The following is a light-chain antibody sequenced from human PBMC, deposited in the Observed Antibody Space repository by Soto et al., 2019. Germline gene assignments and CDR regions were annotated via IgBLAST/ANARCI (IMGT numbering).Light chain of an antibody. V-gene: IGKV1-39*01. CDR1: QTISTY. J-gene: IGKJ2*01. CDR3: QQSHGSPYT. CDR2: AAS. Sequence: DIQMTQSPSSLSASVGDRVTITCRASQTISTYLNWYQQKPGKAPKLLIYAASTLQSGVPSRFSSSGSRTAFTLTLFSLHPEDFASYYSQQSHGSPYTFGQGTKLEIK.